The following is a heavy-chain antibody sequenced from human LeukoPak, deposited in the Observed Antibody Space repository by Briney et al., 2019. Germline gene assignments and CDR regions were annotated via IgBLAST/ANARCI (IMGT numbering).Heavy chain of an antibody. D-gene: IGHD3-10*01. CDR3: ARHLPRSGRVD. V-gene: IGHV4-59*08. CDR1: GGSMSGFF. CDR2: IYYSGSST. J-gene: IGHJ4*02. Sequence: PSETLSLTCTVSGGSMSGFFWTWIRQPPGRELEWIGSIYYSGSSTKYNPSLKSRVTISVDTSKNQFSLKLSSVTAADTAVYYCARHLPRSGRVDWGQGTLVTVSS.